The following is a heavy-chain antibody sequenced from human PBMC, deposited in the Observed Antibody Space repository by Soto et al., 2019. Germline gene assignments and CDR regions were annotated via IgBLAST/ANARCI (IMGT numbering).Heavy chain of an antibody. V-gene: IGHV3-21*01. CDR1: GFTFSSYS. CDR3: ARASITMVRGAKAPNYYYCGMDV. J-gene: IGHJ6*02. Sequence: GGSLRLSCAASGFTFSSYSMNWVRQAPGKGLEWVSSISSSSYIHYADSVKGRFTISRDNAKNSLYLQMNSLRAEDTAVYYCARASITMVRGAKAPNYYYCGMDVWGQGTTVTVSS. D-gene: IGHD3-10*01. CDR2: ISSSSYI.